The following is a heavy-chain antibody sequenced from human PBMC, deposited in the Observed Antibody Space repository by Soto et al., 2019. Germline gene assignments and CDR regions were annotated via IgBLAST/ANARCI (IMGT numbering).Heavy chain of an antibody. CDR3: ARTGGYDLVAIRSWYFDL. CDR1: GGSFSGYY. Sequence: QVQLQQWGAGLLKPSETLSLTCAVYGGSFSGYYWSWIRQPPGKGLEWIGEINHSGSTNYNPSLKSRVTISVDTSRNQFSLKLSSVTAADTAVYYCARTGGYDLVAIRSWYFDLWGRGTLVTVSS. D-gene: IGHD5-12*01. CDR2: INHSGST. V-gene: IGHV4-34*01. J-gene: IGHJ2*01.